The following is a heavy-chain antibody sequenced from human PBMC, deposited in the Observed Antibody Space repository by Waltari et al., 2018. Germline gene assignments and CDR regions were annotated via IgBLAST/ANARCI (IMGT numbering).Heavy chain of an antibody. CDR1: EFAFSTYW. CDR3: ATYRWLGY. CDR2: INYDGSEK. J-gene: IGHJ4*02. D-gene: IGHD3-10*01. Sequence: EVQLVESGGGLVQPGGSLRLSCEVSEFAFSTYWMTWVRQASGRGLEWVANINYDGSEKHYVDSVKGRFSISRDNARNTVYLQMNSLRADDTALCYCATYRWLGYWGQGTLVTVSS. V-gene: IGHV3-7*03.